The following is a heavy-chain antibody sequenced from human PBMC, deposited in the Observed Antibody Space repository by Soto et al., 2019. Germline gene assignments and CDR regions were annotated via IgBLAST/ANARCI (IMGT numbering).Heavy chain of an antibody. V-gene: IGHV4-30-4*01. Sequence: PSETLSLTCTVSGGSISSGDYYWSWIRQPPGKGLEWIGYIYYSGSTYYNPSLKSRVTISVDTSKNQFSLKLSSVTAADTAVYYCARIFGFLSYRGIYYYYGMDVWGQGTTVTVSS. CDR3: ARIFGFLSYRGIYYYYGMDV. D-gene: IGHD3-16*02. J-gene: IGHJ6*02. CDR1: GGSISSGDYY. CDR2: IYYSGST.